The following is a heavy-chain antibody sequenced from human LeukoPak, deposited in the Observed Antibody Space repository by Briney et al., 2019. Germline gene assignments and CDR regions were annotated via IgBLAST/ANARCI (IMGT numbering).Heavy chain of an antibody. V-gene: IGHV1-2*02. CDR1: GYTFTGYF. J-gene: IGHJ4*02. Sequence: GASVKVSCKASGYTFTGYFIHWVRQAPGQGLEWMGWINPHSGGTNYAQKFQGRVTMTRDTSISTAYMELSSLRSDDTAVYFCATSGYDSSGYYGNRWYYFDYWGQGTLVTVSS. D-gene: IGHD3-22*01. CDR2: INPHSGGT. CDR3: ATSGYDSSGYYGNRWYYFDY.